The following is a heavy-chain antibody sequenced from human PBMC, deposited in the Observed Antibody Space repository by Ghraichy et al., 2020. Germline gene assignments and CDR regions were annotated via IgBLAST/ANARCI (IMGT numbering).Heavy chain of an antibody. V-gene: IGHV2-5*02. CDR3: AHYRSTLYSSSSEVWFDP. J-gene: IGHJ5*02. CDR1: GFSLSTSGVG. CDR2: IYWDDDK. Sequence: SGPTLVKPTQTLTLTCTFSGFSLSTSGVGVGWIRQPPGKALEWLALIYWDDDKRYSPSLKSRLTITKDTSKNQVVLTMTNMDPVDTATYYCAHYRSTLYSSSSEVWFDPWGQGTLVTVSS. D-gene: IGHD6-13*01.